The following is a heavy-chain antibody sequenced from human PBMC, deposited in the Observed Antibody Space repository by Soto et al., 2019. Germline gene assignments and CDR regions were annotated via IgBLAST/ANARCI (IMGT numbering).Heavy chain of an antibody. V-gene: IGHV4-4*07. CDR2: IYTSRNT. D-gene: IGHD1-26*01. CDR1: GGSISSYY. J-gene: IGHJ4*02. Sequence: SETLSLTCTFSGGSISSYYGSWIRQPAGKGLEWIGRIYTSRNTNYNPSLKSRVTMSVDTSKNQLSLKLTSVTAADTAVYYCARGGLRGTYYYFDYWGQGTLVTVSS. CDR3: ARGGLRGTYYYFDY.